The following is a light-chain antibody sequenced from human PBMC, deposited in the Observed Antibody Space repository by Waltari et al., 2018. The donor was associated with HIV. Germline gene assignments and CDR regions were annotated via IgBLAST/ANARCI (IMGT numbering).Light chain of an antibody. CDR2: AAS. CDR3: QQCKKLPLT. J-gene: IGKJ4*01. Sequence: DIHISQSPSSMTASLGGSVTIACQASQDIENYLTWYQQKTGKSPKLLISAASTLEVGVPSRFSGGGSGTDFNFTINNLQPDDFATYYCQQCKKLPLTFGGGTKVEMK. CDR1: QDIENY. V-gene: IGKV1-33*01.